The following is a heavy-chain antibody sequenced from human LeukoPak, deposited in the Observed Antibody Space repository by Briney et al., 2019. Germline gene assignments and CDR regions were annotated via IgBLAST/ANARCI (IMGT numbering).Heavy chain of an antibody. J-gene: IGHJ4*02. CDR1: GYTLTELS. V-gene: IGHV1-24*01. D-gene: IGHD1-26*01. CDR3: AIPKENSGSYHYYFNY. Sequence: ASVKVSCKVSGYTLTELSMHWVRQAPGKGLEWMGGFDPEDGETIYAQKFQGRVTMTEDTSTDTAYMELSSLRSEDTAVYYCAIPKENSGSYHYYFNYWGQGTLVTVSS. CDR2: FDPEDGET.